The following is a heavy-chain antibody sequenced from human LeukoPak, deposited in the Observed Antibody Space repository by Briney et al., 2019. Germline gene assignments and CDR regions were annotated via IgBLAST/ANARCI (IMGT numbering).Heavy chain of an antibody. CDR1: GFTFSSYA. CDR2: ISYDGSNK. V-gene: IGHV3-30-3*01. CDR3: ARDLEYWGSAFDI. J-gene: IGHJ3*02. D-gene: IGHD2-8*02. Sequence: AGGSLRLSCAASGFTFSSYAMHWVRQAPGKGLEWVAVISYDGSNKYYADSVKGRFTISRDNAKNTLYLQMNSLRAEDTAVYYCARDLEYWGSAFDIWGQGTMVTVSS.